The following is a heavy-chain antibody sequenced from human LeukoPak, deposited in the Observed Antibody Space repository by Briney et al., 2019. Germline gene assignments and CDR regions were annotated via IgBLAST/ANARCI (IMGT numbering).Heavy chain of an antibody. CDR1: GFTVSSNY. J-gene: IGHJ4*02. CDR3: ARGSSGWYWETAYYFDY. Sequence: PGGSLRLSCAASGFTVSSNYMSWVRQAPGKGLEWVSVIYSGGSTYYADSVKGRFTISRDNSKNTLYLQMNSLRAEDTAVYYCARGSSGWYWETAYYFDYWGQGTLVTVSS. CDR2: IYSGGST. D-gene: IGHD6-19*01. V-gene: IGHV3-66*01.